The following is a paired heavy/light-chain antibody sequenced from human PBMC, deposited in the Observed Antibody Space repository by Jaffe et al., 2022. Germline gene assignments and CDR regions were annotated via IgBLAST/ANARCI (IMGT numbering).Light chain of an antibody. J-gene: IGLJ2*01. V-gene: IGLV3-19*01. Sequence: SSELTQDPAVSVALGQTVRITCQGDSLRSYSASWYQQKPGQAPVLVIYGKNNRPSGIPDRFSGSSSGNTGSLTITGAQAEDDADYYCNSRDSSGNHLVFGGGTKLTVL. CDR3: NSRDSSGNHLV. CDR2: GKN. CDR1: SLRSYS.
Heavy chain of an antibody. Sequence: QVQLQESGPGLVKPSETLSLTCTVSGGSISGFYWSWIRQPPGKGLEWIGYIFYSGNTNYNPSLKSRVTMSVATSRNQFSLKLSSVTAADTAVYYCARGSIVGPTIDYWGQGTLVTVSS. CDR3: ARGSIVGPTIDY. V-gene: IGHV4-59*01. CDR1: GGSISGFY. CDR2: IFYSGNT. D-gene: IGHD1-26*01. J-gene: IGHJ4*02.